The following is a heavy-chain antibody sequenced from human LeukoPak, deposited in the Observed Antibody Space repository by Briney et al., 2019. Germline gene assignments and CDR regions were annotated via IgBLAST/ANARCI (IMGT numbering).Heavy chain of an antibody. CDR3: ASGDFWSGYYIDY. D-gene: IGHD3-3*01. CDR2: ISSSSSTI. Sequence: GGSLRLSCAASGFTFSSYSMNWVRQAPGKGLEWVSYISSSSSTIYYADSVKGRFTISRDNSKNTLYLQMNSLRAEDTAVYYCASGDFWSGYYIDYWGQGTLVTVSS. CDR1: GFTFSSYS. J-gene: IGHJ4*02. V-gene: IGHV3-48*01.